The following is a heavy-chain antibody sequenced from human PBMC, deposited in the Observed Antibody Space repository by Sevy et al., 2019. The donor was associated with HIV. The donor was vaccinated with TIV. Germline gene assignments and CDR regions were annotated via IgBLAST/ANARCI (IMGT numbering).Heavy chain of an antibody. CDR2: ISGSGGST. J-gene: IGHJ3*02. CDR1: GFTFSSYA. CDR3: ATPWNTVTTSNDAFDI. V-gene: IGHV3-23*01. Sequence: GGSLRLSCAASGFTFSSYAMSWVRQAPGKGLEWVSAISGSGGSTYYADSVKGRFTISRDNSKNTLYLQMNSLRAEDTAVYYCATPWNTVTTSNDAFDIWGQGTMVTVSS. D-gene: IGHD4-4*01.